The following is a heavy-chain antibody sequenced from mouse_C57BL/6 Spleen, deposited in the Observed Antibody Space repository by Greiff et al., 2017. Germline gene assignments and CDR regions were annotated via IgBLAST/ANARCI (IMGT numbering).Heavy chain of an antibody. CDR1: GYTFTSYW. Sequence: VQLQQSGTELVKPGASVKLSCKASGYTFTSYWMHWVKQRPGQGLEWIGNINPSNGGTNYNEKFKSKATLTVDKSSSTAYMQLSSLTSEDSAVYYCARGDYDEAWFAYWGQGTLVTVSA. CDR3: ARGDYDEAWFAY. D-gene: IGHD2-4*01. V-gene: IGHV1-53*01. J-gene: IGHJ3*01. CDR2: INPSNGGT.